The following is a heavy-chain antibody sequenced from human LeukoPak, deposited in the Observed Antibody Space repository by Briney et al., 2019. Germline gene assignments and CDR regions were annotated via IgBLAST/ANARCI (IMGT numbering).Heavy chain of an antibody. J-gene: IGHJ4*02. CDR1: GFTFGSNW. V-gene: IGHV3-7*01. D-gene: IGHD3-3*02. CDR3: AKTGSSTFWD. CDR2: IKEDESER. Sequence: PGGSLRPSCAPSGFTFGSNWMNCVSHAPGKGLEWVANIKEDESERYHVDGRFTVSRDNVKNSLYLQLNSLRVEDTAVYYCAKTGSSTFWDWGQGTLVTVSS.